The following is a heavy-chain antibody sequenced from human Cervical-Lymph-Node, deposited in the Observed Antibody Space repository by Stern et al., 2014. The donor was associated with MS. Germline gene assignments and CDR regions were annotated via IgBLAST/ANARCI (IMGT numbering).Heavy chain of an antibody. CDR3: ARMMQHLAGDAFDV. D-gene: IGHD6-13*01. Sequence: QITLKESGPVLVKPTETLTLTCTVSGFSLSNARMGVSWIRQPPGKDLEWLAHILSNDEKTYSTSLKGRLTISKDTSKSQVVLTMTHMDPVDTATYYCARMMQHLAGDAFDVWGQGTMVTVSS. J-gene: IGHJ3*01. V-gene: IGHV2-26*01. CDR2: ILSNDEK. CDR1: GFSLSNARMG.